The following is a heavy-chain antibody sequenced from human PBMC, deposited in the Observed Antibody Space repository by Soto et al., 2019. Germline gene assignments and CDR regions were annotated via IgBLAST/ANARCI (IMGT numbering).Heavy chain of an antibody. CDR3: AKDLTRQLAYWLDP. Sequence: ASVKVSCKASGFSFTGYYIHWLRQAPGQGLEWMGWINAHSGGTEYAQKFQGRVTLTRDTSIAAAYLTLTSLTSDDTALYYCAKDLTRQLAYWLDPWGQGTQVTVPQ. V-gene: IGHV1-2*02. CDR1: GFSFTGYY. D-gene: IGHD6-6*01. CDR2: INAHSGGT. J-gene: IGHJ5*02.